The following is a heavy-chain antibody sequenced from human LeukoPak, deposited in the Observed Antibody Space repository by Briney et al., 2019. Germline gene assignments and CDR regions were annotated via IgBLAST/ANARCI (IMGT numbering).Heavy chain of an antibody. CDR1: GVSVGSAGYY. CDR3: ARGPATFRGDFDY. J-gene: IGHJ4*02. CDR2: IYYSGST. D-gene: IGHD2/OR15-2a*01. V-gene: IGHV4-61*08. Sequence: PSETLSLTCAVSGVSVGSAGYYWTWIRQPPGKELEWIGYIYYSGSTNYNPSLKSRVTISVDTSKNQFSLKLSSVTAADTAVYYCARGPATFRGDFDYWGQGTLVTVSS.